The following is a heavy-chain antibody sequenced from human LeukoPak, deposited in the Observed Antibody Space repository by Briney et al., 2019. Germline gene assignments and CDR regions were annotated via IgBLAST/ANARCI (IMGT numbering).Heavy chain of an antibody. CDR2: IYYSGST. Sequence: SETLSLTCTVSGGSISSSSYYSGWIRQPPGKGLEWIGSIYYSGSTYYNPSLKSQVTISVDTSKNQFSLKLSSVTAADAAVYYCARRSTRFFDYWGQGTLVTVSS. V-gene: IGHV4-39*01. D-gene: IGHD1-26*01. CDR1: GGSISSSSYY. CDR3: ARRSTRFFDY. J-gene: IGHJ4*02.